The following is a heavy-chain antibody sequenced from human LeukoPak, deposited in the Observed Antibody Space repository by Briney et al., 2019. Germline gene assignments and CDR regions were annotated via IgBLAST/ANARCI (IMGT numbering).Heavy chain of an antibody. CDR3: ARVSARLKYTGYYMDV. D-gene: IGHD1-14*01. CDR1: GDSFSNYG. J-gene: IGHJ6*03. CDR2: INPNSGGT. V-gene: IGHV1-2*02. Sequence: AASVKVSCKASGDSFSNYGFAWVRQAPGQGLEWMGWINPNSGGTNYAQKFQGRVTMTRDTSISTAYMELSRLRSDDTAVYYCARVSARLKYTGYYMDVWGKGTTVTVSS.